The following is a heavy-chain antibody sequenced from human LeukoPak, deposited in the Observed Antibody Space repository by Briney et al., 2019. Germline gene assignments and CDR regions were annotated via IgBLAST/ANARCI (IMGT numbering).Heavy chain of an antibody. CDR3: ARRRLEGYCSSTSCYTGEYFQH. V-gene: IGHV4-39*01. CDR2: IYYSGST. D-gene: IGHD2-2*02. J-gene: IGHJ1*01. CDR1: GGSISSSSYY. Sequence: SETLSLTCTVSGGSISSSSYYWGWIRQPPGKGLEWIGSIYYSGSTYYNPSLKSRVTISVDTSKNQFSLKLSSVTAADTAVYYCARRRLEGYCSSTSCYTGEYFQHWGQGTLVTVSS.